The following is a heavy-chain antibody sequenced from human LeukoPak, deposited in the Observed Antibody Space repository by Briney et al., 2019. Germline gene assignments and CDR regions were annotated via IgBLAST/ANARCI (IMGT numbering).Heavy chain of an antibody. CDR3: ARGANGGDFDY. D-gene: IGHD1-26*01. J-gene: IGHJ4*02. CDR2: INPSGGST. V-gene: IGHV1-46*01. Sequence: GASVKVSCKAFGYTFTSNYMHWVRQAPGQGLEWMGIINPSGGSTSYAQKFQGRVTMSRDTSTSTVYMELSSLRSDDTAVYYCARGANGGDFDYWGQGTLVTVSS. CDR1: GYTFTSNY.